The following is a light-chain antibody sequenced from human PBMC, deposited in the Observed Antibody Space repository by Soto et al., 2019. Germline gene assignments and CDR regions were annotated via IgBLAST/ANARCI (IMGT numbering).Light chain of an antibody. CDR2: GAS. V-gene: IGKV3-15*01. Sequence: EVAMSQTPVTLSVSTVERATLSCRASQRVNINLAWYQQKPGQAPRLLIYGASTRATGIPARFSGSGSGTEFTLTISSLQSEDFGVYYCQQYNNWPRTCGQGNKGDIK. CDR3: QQYNNWPRT. J-gene: IGKJ1*01. CDR1: QRVNIN.